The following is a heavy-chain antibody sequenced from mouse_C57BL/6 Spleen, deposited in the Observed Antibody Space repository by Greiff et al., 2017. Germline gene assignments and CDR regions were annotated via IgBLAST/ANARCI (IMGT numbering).Heavy chain of an antibody. J-gene: IGHJ4*01. V-gene: IGHV1-54*01. D-gene: IGHD2-5*01. CDR2: INPGSGGT. CDR3: ARRSNYVRGAMDY. Sequence: LVESGAELVRPGTSVKVSCKASGYAFTNYLIEWVKQRPGQGLEWIGVINPGSGGTNYNEKFKGKATLTADKSSSTAYMQLSSLTSEDSAVYFCARRSNYVRGAMDYWGQGTSVTVSS. CDR1: GYAFTNYL.